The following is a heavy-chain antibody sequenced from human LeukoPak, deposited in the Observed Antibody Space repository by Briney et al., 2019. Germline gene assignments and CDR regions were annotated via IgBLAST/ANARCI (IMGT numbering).Heavy chain of an antibody. V-gene: IGHV1-69*05. CDR1: GGTFSSYA. D-gene: IGHD3-22*01. Sequence: SVKVSCKASGGTFSSYAISWVRQAPGQGLEWMGGIIPTFGTANYAQKFQGRVTITTDESTSTAYMELSSLRSEDTAVYYCARGVYDSSGYYYAYYFDYWGQGTLVTVSS. CDR3: ARGVYDSSGYYYAYYFDY. CDR2: IIPTFGTA. J-gene: IGHJ4*02.